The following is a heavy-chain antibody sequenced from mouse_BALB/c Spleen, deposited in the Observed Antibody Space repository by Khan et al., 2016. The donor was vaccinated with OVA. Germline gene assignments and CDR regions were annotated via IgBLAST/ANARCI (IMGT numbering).Heavy chain of an antibody. D-gene: IGHD3-2*02. CDR2: IYPGTDNT. V-gene: IGHV1S132*01. CDR3: AREEALYYFDY. J-gene: IGHJ2*01. CDR1: GYIFTSYW. Sequence: QVQLQQSGAELVRPGASVKLSCKTSGYIFTSYWIHWVKQRSGQGFEWIARIYPGTDNTYYNEKLKDQATLTSDKSSSTAYMQLNSLKTEDPAVYFCAREEALYYFDYWGQGTTPTVSS.